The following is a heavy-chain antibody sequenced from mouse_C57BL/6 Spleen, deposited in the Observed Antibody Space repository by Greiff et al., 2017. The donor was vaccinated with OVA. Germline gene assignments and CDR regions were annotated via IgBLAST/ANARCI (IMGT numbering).Heavy chain of an antibody. CDR3: AGDDRGFAY. CDR2: ISDGGSYT. Sequence: DVKLVESGGGLVKPGGSLKLSCAASGFTFSSYAMSWVRQTPEKRLEWVASISDGGSYTYYPDTVKGRFTISRDNAKNNLYLQMSHLKSEDTAMYCCAGDDRGFAYWGQGTLVTVSA. CDR1: GFTFSSYA. J-gene: IGHJ3*01. V-gene: IGHV5-4*01.